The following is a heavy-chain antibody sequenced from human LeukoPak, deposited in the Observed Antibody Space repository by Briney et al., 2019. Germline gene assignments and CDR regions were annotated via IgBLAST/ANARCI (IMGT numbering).Heavy chain of an antibody. Sequence: NSSETLSLACTVSGGSISSGDYYWSWIRQPPGKGLEWIGYIYYSRSTYYNPSLRSRVTISVDTSKNQFSLKLSSVTAADTAVYYCARDKKLDEIATAFDIWGQGTMVTVSS. CDR3: ARDKKLDEIATAFDI. CDR1: GGSISSGDYY. J-gene: IGHJ3*02. D-gene: IGHD6-13*01. CDR2: IYYSRST. V-gene: IGHV4-30-4*01.